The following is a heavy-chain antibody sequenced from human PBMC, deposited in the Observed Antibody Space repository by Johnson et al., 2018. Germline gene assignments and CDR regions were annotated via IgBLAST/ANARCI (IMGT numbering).Heavy chain of an antibody. Sequence: QVQLQQWGAGLLKPSETLSLTCAVYGGSFSGYYWSWIRQPPGKGLEWIGEINHSGSTNYNPSLKSRVTISVDPSKNQFSLKLSSVTAADTAVYYCARGPRDGTLGAFDIWGQGTMVTVSS. CDR2: INHSGST. CDR3: ARGPRDGTLGAFDI. D-gene: IGHD3/OR15-3a*01. V-gene: IGHV4-34*01. J-gene: IGHJ3*02. CDR1: GGSFSGYY.